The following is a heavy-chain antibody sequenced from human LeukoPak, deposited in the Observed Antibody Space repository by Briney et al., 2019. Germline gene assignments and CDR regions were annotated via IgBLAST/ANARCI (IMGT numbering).Heavy chain of an antibody. CDR1: GGSFSGYY. CDR3: AITVLRFLEWLLPQYDI. CDR2: INHSGST. J-gene: IGHJ3*02. Sequence: SETLSLTCAVYGGSFSGYYWSWIRQPPGKGLEWLGEINHSGSTNYNPSLKSRVTISVDTSKNQFSLKLSSVTAADTAVYYCAITVLRFLEWLLPQYDIWGQGTMVTVSS. D-gene: IGHD3-3*01. V-gene: IGHV4-34*01.